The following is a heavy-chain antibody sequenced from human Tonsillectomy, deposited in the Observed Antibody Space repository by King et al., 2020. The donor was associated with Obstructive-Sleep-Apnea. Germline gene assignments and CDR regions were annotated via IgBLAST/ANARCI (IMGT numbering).Heavy chain of an antibody. J-gene: IGHJ4*02. CDR2: INPDSGGT. CDR3: ATVAVATATFYFDY. V-gene: IGHV1-2*02. D-gene: IGHD1-26*01. CDR1: GYTFTGYY. Sequence: QLVQSGAEVKKPGASVKVSCKASGYTFTGYYMHWVRQAPGQGLEWMGWINPDSGGTSYAQKFQGRVTMTRDTSVSTAYMELRRLRSGDTAVYYCATVAVATATFYFDYWGQGTLVTVSS.